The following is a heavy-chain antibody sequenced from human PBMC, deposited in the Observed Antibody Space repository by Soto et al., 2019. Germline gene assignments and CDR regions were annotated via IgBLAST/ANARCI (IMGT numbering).Heavy chain of an antibody. Sequence: GGSLRLSCAASGFTFSTYAMAWVRQAPGKGLEWVAVISYDGSNKYYADSVKGRFTISRDNSKNTLYLQMNSLRAEDTAVYYCARSSSGYKGGFDYWGQGTLVTVSS. J-gene: IGHJ4*02. CDR2: ISYDGSNK. V-gene: IGHV3-30-3*01. CDR3: ARSSSGYKGGFDY. CDR1: GFTFSTYA. D-gene: IGHD3-22*01.